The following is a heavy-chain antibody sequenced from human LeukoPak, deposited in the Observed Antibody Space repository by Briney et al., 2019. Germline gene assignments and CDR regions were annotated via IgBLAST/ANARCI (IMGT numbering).Heavy chain of an antibody. D-gene: IGHD6-13*01. CDR2: INHSGST. CDR1: GGSFSGYY. J-gene: IGHJ3*02. Sequence: PSETLSLTCAVYGGSFSGYYWSWIRQPPGKGLEWIGEINHSGSTNYNPSLKSRVTISVDTSKNQFSLKLSSVTAADTAVYYCARVPYSSSWYKGAFDIWGQGTMVTVSS. V-gene: IGHV4-34*01. CDR3: ARVPYSSSWYKGAFDI.